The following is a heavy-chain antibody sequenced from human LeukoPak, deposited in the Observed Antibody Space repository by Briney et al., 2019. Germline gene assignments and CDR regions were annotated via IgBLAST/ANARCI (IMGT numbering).Heavy chain of an antibody. Sequence: SETLSLTCAVYGGSFSGYYWSWIRQPPGKGLEWIGEINHSGSTNYNPSLKSRVTISVDTSKNQFSLKLSSVTAADTAVYYCARKFDPWGQGTLVTVSS. CDR1: GGSFSGYY. CDR2: INHSGST. V-gene: IGHV4-34*01. J-gene: IGHJ5*02. CDR3: ARKFDP.